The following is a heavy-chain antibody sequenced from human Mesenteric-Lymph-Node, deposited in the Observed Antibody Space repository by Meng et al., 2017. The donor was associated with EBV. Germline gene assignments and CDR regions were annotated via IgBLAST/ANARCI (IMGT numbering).Heavy chain of an antibody. D-gene: IGHD3-10*01. CDR1: GGSIRSSQW. Sequence: QVQLQESGPGLVTPSGTLSLPCAVSGGSIRSSQWWSWVRQPPGKGLEWIGKIYHSGSTNYNSSLKSRVTISVDKSKNQFSLKLRSVTAADTAVYYCARGRYYYGSGSSREWFDPWGQGTLVTVSS. J-gene: IGHJ5*02. CDR3: ARGRYYYGSGSSREWFDP. V-gene: IGHV4-4*02. CDR2: IYHSGST.